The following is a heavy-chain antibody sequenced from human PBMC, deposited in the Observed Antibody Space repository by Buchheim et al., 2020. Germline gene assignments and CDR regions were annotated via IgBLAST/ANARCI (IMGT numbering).Heavy chain of an antibody. J-gene: IGHJ4*02. CDR3: ARSYYYGSGSYPDY. V-gene: IGHV3-30*04. D-gene: IGHD3-10*01. Sequence: QVQLVESGGGVVQPGRSLRLSCAASGFTFSSYAMHWVRQAPGKGLEWVAVISYDGSNKYYADSVKGRLTISRDNSKNTLYLQMNSLRAEDTAVYYCARSYYYGSGSYPDYWGQGTL. CDR2: ISYDGSNK. CDR1: GFTFSSYA.